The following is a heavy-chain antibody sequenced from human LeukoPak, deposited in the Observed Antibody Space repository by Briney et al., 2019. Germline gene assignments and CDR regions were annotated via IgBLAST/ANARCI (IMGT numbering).Heavy chain of an antibody. CDR2: IYYSGST. CDR3: ARCSGNYYGSGSYTYYFDY. V-gene: IGHV4-31*03. J-gene: IGHJ4*02. D-gene: IGHD3-10*01. CDR1: GGSISSGGYY. Sequence: SETLSLTCTVSGGSISSGGYYWSWIRLHPGKGLEWIGYIYYSGSTYYNPSLKSRVTISVDTSKNQFSLKLSSVTAADTAVYYCARCSGNYYGSGSYTYYFDYWGQGTLVTVSS.